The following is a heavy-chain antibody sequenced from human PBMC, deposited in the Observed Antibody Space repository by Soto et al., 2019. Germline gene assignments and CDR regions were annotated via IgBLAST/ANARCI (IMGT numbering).Heavy chain of an antibody. Sequence: GGSLRLSCAASGFTFSSYSMNLVSQAPGKGLEWVSSISSSSSYIYYADSVKGRFTISRDNAKNSLYLQMNSLRAEDTAVYYCARQGSGSYYHFDYWGQGTLVTVSS. J-gene: IGHJ4*02. V-gene: IGHV3-21*01. CDR1: GFTFSSYS. CDR2: ISSSSSYI. CDR3: ARQGSGSYYHFDY. D-gene: IGHD3-10*01.